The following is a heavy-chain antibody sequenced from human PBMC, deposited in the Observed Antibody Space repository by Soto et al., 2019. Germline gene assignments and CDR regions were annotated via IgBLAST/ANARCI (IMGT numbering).Heavy chain of an antibody. D-gene: IGHD3-9*01. CDR1: GGTFSSYA. V-gene: IGHV1-69*01. CDR3: ASPIPVPPYDILTASSGGAYYYYYYGMDV. J-gene: IGHJ6*02. Sequence: QVQLVQSGAEVKKPGSSVKVSCKASGGTFSSYAISWVRQAPGQGLEWMGGIIPIFGTATSAQKFQGRVTITADESTSTAYMELSSLRSEETAVYYCASPIPVPPYDILTASSGGAYYYYYYGMDVWGQGTTVTVSS. CDR2: IIPIFGTA.